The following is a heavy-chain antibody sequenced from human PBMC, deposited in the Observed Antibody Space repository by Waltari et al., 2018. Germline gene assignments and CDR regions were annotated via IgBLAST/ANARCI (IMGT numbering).Heavy chain of an antibody. CDR3: AREGYGDFNHPFDY. Sequence: QVQLVQSGAEVKKPGSSVKVSCKASGGTFSTYTINWVRQAPGQGLEWMGGIIPIFGTANYAQKFQGRVTITTDESTSTAYMELSSLRSEDTAVYYCAREGYGDFNHPFDYWGQGTLVIVSS. J-gene: IGHJ4*02. CDR1: GGTFSTYT. CDR2: IIPIFGTA. V-gene: IGHV1-69*05. D-gene: IGHD4-17*01.